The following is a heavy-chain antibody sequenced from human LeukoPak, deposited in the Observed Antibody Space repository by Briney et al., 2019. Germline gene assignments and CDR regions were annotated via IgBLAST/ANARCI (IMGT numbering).Heavy chain of an antibody. D-gene: IGHD2-2*01. V-gene: IGHV4-34*01. CDR1: GGSFSGYY. J-gene: IGHJ5*02. Sequence: SETLSRTCAVYGGSFSGYYWSWIRQPPGKGLEWIGEINHSGSTNYNPSLKSRVTISVDTSKNQFSLKLSSVTAADTAVYYCARGLEGYCSSTSCPNWFDPWGQGTLVTVSS. CDR2: INHSGST. CDR3: ARGLEGYCSSTSCPNWFDP.